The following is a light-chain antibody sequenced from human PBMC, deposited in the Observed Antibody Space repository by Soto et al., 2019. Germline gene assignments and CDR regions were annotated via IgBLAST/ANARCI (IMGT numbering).Light chain of an antibody. Sequence: DIQMTQSPSSLSASVGGRVTITCRASQGISTYLAWYQQSPGKVPKLLIYAASTLQSGVPSRFSGSGSGTDFTLTISSLQPEDVATYYCHNYHGAPQTFGQGTRVEIK. J-gene: IGKJ1*01. CDR1: QGISTY. CDR3: HNYHGAPQT. V-gene: IGKV1-27*01. CDR2: AAS.